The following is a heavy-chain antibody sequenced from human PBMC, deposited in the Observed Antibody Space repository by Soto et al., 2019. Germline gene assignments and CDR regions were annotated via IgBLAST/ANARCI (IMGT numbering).Heavy chain of an antibody. Sequence: SETLSLTCLVSGQYIKSNFWWAWVRQSPGKDLEWIGEFFHSGSAIYTPSLKNRVTLSLDESKNEFSLNMDSVTAADTAVYYCASLSGDYVSYWGQGTLVTVSS. CDR1: GQYIKSNFW. D-gene: IGHD4-17*01. V-gene: IGHV4-4*02. J-gene: IGHJ4*02. CDR2: FFHSGSA. CDR3: ASLSGDYVSY.